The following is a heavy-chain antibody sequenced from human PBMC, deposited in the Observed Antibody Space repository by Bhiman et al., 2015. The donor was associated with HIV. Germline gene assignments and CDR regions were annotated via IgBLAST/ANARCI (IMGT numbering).Heavy chain of an antibody. V-gene: IGHV3-48*03. J-gene: IGHJ4*02. CDR3: ARVGISSGWPSFDY. CDR2: ISSSGSTI. Sequence: EVQLVESGGGLVQPGGSLRLSCAVSEFTFSSYEMNWVRQAPGKGLEWVSYISSSGSTIYYADSVKGRFTISRDNAKNSLYLQMNSLRAEDTAVYYCARVGISSGWPSFDYWGQGTLVTVSS. CDR1: EFTFSSYE. D-gene: IGHD3-22*01.